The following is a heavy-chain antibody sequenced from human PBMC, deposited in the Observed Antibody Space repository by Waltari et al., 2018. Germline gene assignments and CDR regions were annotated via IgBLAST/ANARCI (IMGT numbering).Heavy chain of an antibody. CDR3: AKGDTLTTRFFDP. J-gene: IGHJ5*02. Sequence: EVQLVESGGGLVKPGVSLRPPGAASGFSSNSCSMIWVRQAPGKGLEWVSSINYNGNYKYYADSVTGRFTISRDGATNSLYLQMTNLRVEDTAVYYCAKGDTLTTRFFDPWGQGTLVTVSS. CDR1: GFSSNSCS. D-gene: IGHD4-17*01. CDR2: INYNGNYK. V-gene: IGHV3-21*01.